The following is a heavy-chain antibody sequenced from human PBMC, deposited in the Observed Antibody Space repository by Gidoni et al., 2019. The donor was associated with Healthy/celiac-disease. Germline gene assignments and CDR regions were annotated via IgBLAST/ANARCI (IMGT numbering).Heavy chain of an antibody. J-gene: IGHJ6*02. CDR3: ASDGRYCSGGSCYYYYGMDV. V-gene: IGHV1-2*02. CDR1: GYTFTGYY. Sequence: SGYTFTGYYMHWVRQAPGQGLEWMGWINPNSGGTNYAQKFQGRVTMTRDTSISTAYMELSRLRSDDTAVYYCASDGRYCSGGSCYYYYGMDVWGQGTTVTVSS. CDR2: INPNSGGT. D-gene: IGHD2-15*01.